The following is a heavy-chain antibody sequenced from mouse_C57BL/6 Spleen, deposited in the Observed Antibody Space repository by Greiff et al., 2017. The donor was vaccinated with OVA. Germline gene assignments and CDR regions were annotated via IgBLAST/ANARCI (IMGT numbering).Heavy chain of an antibody. V-gene: IGHV14-4*01. CDR1: GFNIKDDY. CDR2: IGTENGDT. D-gene: IGHD1-1*01. CDR3: TRVYGSSSPDY. Sequence: EVQLQQSGAELVRPGASVKLSCTASGFNIKDDYMNWVKQRPEKGLEWIGWIGTENGDTEYASKFQVKVTITTDTSTTTAYLQLSSLTPEATAVYYCTRVYGSSSPDYWGQGTTLTVSS. J-gene: IGHJ2*01.